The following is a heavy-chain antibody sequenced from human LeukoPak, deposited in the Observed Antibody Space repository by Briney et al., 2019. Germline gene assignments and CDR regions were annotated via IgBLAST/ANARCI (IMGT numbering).Heavy chain of an antibody. CDR1: GFTFRNYV. Sequence: PGGSLRLSCAASGFTFRNYVIHWVRQASGKGLEWVANIKEDGSEKYYLDSVKGRFTVYRDNAKNSLYLQMRNLGAEDTAVYYCARGFFYNWGQGTLVSVSS. V-gene: IGHV3-7*03. CDR3: ARGFFYN. CDR2: IKEDGSEK. J-gene: IGHJ4*02.